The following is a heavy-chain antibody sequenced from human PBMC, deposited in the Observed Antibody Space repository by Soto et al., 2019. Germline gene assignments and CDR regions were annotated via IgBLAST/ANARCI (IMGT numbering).Heavy chain of an antibody. J-gene: IGHJ6*02. CDR3: SRARPARASGYPLIPPDYCYVMDV. Sequence: QVQLQESAPGLVKSSETLSLTCTVSGGSISSYCWSWIRQPPGKGMEWIGYIYYNGSTNYNPSLTSRPTISVDTSKNQFSLKPSSVTAADTAVYYCSRARPARASGYPLIPPDYCYVMDVWGQGTTVTVSS. D-gene: IGHD5-12*01. CDR2: IYYNGST. CDR1: GGSISSYC. V-gene: IGHV4-59*01.